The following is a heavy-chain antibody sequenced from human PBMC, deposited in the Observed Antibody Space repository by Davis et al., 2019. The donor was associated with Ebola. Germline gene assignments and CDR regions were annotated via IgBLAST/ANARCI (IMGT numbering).Heavy chain of an antibody. V-gene: IGHV4-61*01. Sequence: PSETLSLTCTVSGDSVSSGSSHWSWFRQPPGKGLEWLGYIYYSGSTKYNPSLNSRVTISLDTSKNQFSLKLRSVTAADTAVYYCARDPFDYSEFYYCDYWGQGTLVTVSS. CDR2: IYYSGST. D-gene: IGHD4-11*01. CDR1: GDSVSSGSSH. J-gene: IGHJ4*02. CDR3: ARDPFDYSEFYYCDY.